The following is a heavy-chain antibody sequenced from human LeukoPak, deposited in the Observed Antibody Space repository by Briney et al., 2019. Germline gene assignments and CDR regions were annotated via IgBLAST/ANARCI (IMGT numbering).Heavy chain of an antibody. D-gene: IGHD6-6*01. CDR2: IIPIFGTA. V-gene: IGHV1-69*05. CDR3: ARGPAYSSSSLYYFDY. J-gene: IGHJ4*02. CDR1: GGTFSSYA. Sequence: SVKVSCKASGGTFSSYAISWVRQAPGQGLEWMGGIIPIFGTANYAQKFQGRVTITTDESTSTAYMELSSLRSEDTAVYYCARGPAYSSSSLYYFDYWGQGTLVTVSS.